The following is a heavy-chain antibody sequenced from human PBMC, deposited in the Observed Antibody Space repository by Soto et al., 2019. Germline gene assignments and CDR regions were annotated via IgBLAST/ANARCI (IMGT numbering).Heavy chain of an antibody. D-gene: IGHD6-13*01. V-gene: IGHV3-30-3*01. J-gene: IGHJ6*02. CDR1: GFTFSSYA. CDR3: ARTKGASSSWYYYCYGMDV. Sequence: QVQLVESGGGVVQPGRSLRLSCAASGFTFSSYAMHWVRQAPGKGLEWVAVIAYDGSNKYYADSVKGRFTISRDNSKNTLYLQMNSLRAEDTAVYYCARTKGASSSWYYYCYGMDVWGQGTTVTVSS. CDR2: IAYDGSNK.